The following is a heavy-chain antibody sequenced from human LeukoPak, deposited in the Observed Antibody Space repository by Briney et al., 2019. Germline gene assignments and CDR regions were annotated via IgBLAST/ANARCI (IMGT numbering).Heavy chain of an antibody. CDR2: IKQDGSEK. J-gene: IGHJ4*02. V-gene: IGHV3-7*04. Sequence: PGGSLRLSCAASGFSFSNYEMNWVRQAPGKGLEWVANIKQDGSEKYYVDSVKGRFTISRDNAKNSLYLQMNSLRAEDTAVYYCARGGSATYWCDYWGQGTLVTVSS. CDR1: GFSFSNYE. CDR3: ARGGSATYWCDY. D-gene: IGHD3-10*01.